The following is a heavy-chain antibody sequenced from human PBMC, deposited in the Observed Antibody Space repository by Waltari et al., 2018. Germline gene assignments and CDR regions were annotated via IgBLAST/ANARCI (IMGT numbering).Heavy chain of an antibody. CDR2: IKPDGSQQ. CDR3: ARDFNWGWDF. CDR1: GFTFRSNW. D-gene: IGHD7-27*01. Sequence: EVQLVDSGGGLVQPGASLRVSCAASGFTFRSNWISWVRQAPGRGLEWLANIKPDGSQQYYVDSVRGRFSISRDNAKNSLYLQLNSLRAEDTAIYYCARDFNWGWDFWGQGTLVTVSS. V-gene: IGHV3-7*03. J-gene: IGHJ4*02.